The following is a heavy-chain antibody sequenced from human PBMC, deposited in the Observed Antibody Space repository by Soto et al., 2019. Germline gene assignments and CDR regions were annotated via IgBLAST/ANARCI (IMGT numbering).Heavy chain of an antibody. CDR3: AKDLLRTTMIVVVIDAFDI. Sequence: EVQLLESGGGLVQPGGSLRLSCAASGFTFSSYAMSWVRQAPGKGLEWVSAISGSGGSTYYADSVKGRFTISRDNSKNTVYLQMNSLRAEDTAVYYCAKDLLRTTMIVVVIDAFDIWGQGTMVTVSS. D-gene: IGHD3-22*01. CDR2: ISGSGGST. CDR1: GFTFSSYA. V-gene: IGHV3-23*01. J-gene: IGHJ3*02.